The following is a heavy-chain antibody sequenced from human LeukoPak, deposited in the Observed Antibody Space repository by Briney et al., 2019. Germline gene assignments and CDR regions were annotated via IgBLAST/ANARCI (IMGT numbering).Heavy chain of an antibody. CDR1: GFTFSSYD. CDR2: IGTAGDT. J-gene: IGHJ6*02. D-gene: IGHD4-17*01. Sequence: PGGSLRLSCAASGFTFSSYDMHWVRQATGKGLEWVSAIGTAGDTYYPGSVKGRFTISRENAKNALYLQMNSLGAGDTAVYYCARRLDYGDLRGIDYTMDVWGQGTTVTVSS. V-gene: IGHV3-13*01. CDR3: ARRLDYGDLRGIDYTMDV.